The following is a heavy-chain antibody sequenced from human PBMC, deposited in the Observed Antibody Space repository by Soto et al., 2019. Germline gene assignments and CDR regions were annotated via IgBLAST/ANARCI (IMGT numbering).Heavy chain of an antibody. V-gene: IGHV3-48*03. Sequence: EVQLVESGGGLVQPGGSLRLSCAASGFTFSSYEMNWVRQAPGKGLEWVSYISSSGSTIYYADSVKGRFTISRDNAKNSLYLQMNSLRAEDTAVYYCARDYHLTSSPDIYYYYGMDVWGQGTTVTVSS. CDR3: ARDYHLTSSPDIYYYYGMDV. CDR2: ISSSGSTI. D-gene: IGHD6-6*01. CDR1: GFTFSSYE. J-gene: IGHJ6*02.